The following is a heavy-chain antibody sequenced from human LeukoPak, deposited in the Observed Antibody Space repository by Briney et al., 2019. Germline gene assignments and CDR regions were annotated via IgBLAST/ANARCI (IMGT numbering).Heavy chain of an antibody. V-gene: IGHV3-48*03. CDR1: GLTFRSYE. CDR2: ISESGSTI. Sequence: GVSLRLSCAASGLTFRSYEMNWVRQAPGKGLEWVSYISESGSTIYYADSVKGRFTISRDNAKNSLYLQMKTLRAEDTSVYYCEREGAGDGFDVWGQGTMVTVSS. J-gene: IGHJ3*01. CDR3: EREGAGDGFDV.